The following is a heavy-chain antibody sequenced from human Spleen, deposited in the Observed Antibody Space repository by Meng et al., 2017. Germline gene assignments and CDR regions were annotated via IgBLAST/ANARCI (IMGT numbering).Heavy chain of an antibody. D-gene: IGHD3-22*01. Sequence: GESLKISCAASGSTFSSYSMNWVRQAPGKGPEWVSSISSSSSYIYYADSVKGRFTVSRDNAKNSLYLQMNSLRAEDTAVYYCARDEINYYDSSGYYSTFDYWGQGTLVTVSS. CDR1: GSTFSSYS. J-gene: IGHJ4*02. CDR3: ARDEINYYDSSGYYSTFDY. CDR2: ISSSSSYI. V-gene: IGHV3-21*01.